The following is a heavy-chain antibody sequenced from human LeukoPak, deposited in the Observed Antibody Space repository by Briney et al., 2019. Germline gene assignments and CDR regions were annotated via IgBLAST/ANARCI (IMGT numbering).Heavy chain of an antibody. D-gene: IGHD6-19*01. CDR2: IYYSGST. Sequence: SETLSLTCTVSGGSISSGGYYWSWIRQPPGKGLEWIGYIYYSGSTYYNPSLKSRVTISVDTSKNQFSLKLSSVTAADTAVYYCARGDSWYSSCWYYYWGQGTLVTVSS. CDR1: GGSISSGGYY. J-gene: IGHJ4*02. V-gene: IGHV4-31*03. CDR3: ARGDSWYSSCWYYY.